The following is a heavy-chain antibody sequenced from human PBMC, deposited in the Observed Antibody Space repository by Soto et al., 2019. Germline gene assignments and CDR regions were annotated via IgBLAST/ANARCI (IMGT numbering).Heavy chain of an antibody. Sequence: SETLSLTCAVSGDPISSSHWWSWVRQTPGKGLEWIGEIYHSGSINYNPSLKSRVIISADRSKNQFSLRLSSVTAADTAVYYCATSQLGEYFDYWGQGTLVTSPQ. CDR3: ATSQLGEYFDY. CDR1: GDPISSSHW. J-gene: IGHJ4*02. V-gene: IGHV4-4*02. CDR2: IYHSGSI. D-gene: IGHD1-26*01.